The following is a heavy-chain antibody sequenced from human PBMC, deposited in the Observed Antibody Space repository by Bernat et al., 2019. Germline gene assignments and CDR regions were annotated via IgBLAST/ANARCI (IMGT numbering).Heavy chain of an antibody. CDR3: SRDLYGSGDY. J-gene: IGHJ4*02. CDR1: GFIFGTYG. V-gene: IGHV3-7*01. Sequence: EVQVVESGGDLVQPGGSLRLSCEASGFIFGTYGMSWVRQAPGTGLEWVACIMQDEMEKYYVDSVKGRFTISRDNAKNSLFLQMNSLRAEDTAVYYCSRDLYGSGDYWGQGALVTVAS. CDR2: IMQDEMEK. D-gene: IGHD3-10*01.